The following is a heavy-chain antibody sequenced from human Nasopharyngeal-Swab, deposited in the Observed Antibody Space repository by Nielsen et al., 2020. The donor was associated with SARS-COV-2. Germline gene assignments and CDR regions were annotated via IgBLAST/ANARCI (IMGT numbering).Heavy chain of an antibody. D-gene: IGHD2-15*01. J-gene: IGHJ3*02. CDR2: ISYDGSNK. CDR3: ARGGVGAFDI. Sequence: GESLKISCAASGFTFSSYAMHWVRQAPGKGLEWVAVISYDGSNKYYADSVKGRFTISRDNSKNTLYLQMNSLRAEDTAVYYCARGGVGAFDIWGQGTMVTVSS. V-gene: IGHV3-30-3*01. CDR1: GFTFSSYA.